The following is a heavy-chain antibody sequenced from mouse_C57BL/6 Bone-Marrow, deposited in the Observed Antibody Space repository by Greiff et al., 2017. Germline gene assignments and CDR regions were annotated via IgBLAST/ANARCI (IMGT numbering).Heavy chain of an antibody. J-gene: IGHJ1*03. CDR2: IQPNSGST. CDR3: ARGYYGSSSWYFGV. CDR1: GYTFTSYW. V-gene: IGHV1-64*01. Sequence: VQLQQPGAELVKPGASVKLSCKASGYTFTSYWMHWVKQRPGQGLEWIGMIQPNSGSTNDNEKFKSKATLTVAKSSSTAYMQVSSLTSEDSAVYYGARGYYGSSSWYFGVWGTGTTVTVTA. D-gene: IGHD1-1*01.